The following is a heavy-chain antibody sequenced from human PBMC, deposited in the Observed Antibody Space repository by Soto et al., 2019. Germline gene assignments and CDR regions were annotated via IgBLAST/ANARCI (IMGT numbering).Heavy chain of an antibody. CDR1: GGSISGTNW. CDR3: VRCAGKCWKDY. CDR2: IDHSGTT. Sequence: QVQLQESGPGLVKPSGTLSLTCAVSGGSISGTNWWNWVRQHPGKGLEWNGEIDHSGTTNYNPSLKRWITLSVEKPKNQFSLKLSAVTAAETPVYYCVRCAGKCWKDYWGQGTLVTVSS. V-gene: IGHV4-4*02. J-gene: IGHJ4*02. D-gene: IGHD1-1*01.